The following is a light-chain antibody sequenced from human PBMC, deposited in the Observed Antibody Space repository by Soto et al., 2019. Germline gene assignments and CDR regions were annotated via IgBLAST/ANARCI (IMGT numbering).Light chain of an antibody. CDR1: SSNIGNNA. V-gene: IGLV1-36*01. J-gene: IGLJ3*02. CDR3: AAWDDSVNGPRWV. Sequence: QPVLTQPPSVSEAPRQRVTISCSGSSSNIGNNAVNWYQQLPGTAPKLLIYYDDLLPSGVSDRFSGSKSGTSASLAISGLQFEDEAEYYCAAWDDSVNGPRWVFGGGTKLTVL. CDR2: YDD.